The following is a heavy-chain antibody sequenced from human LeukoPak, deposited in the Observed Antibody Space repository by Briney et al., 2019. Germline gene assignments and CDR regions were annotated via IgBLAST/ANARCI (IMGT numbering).Heavy chain of an antibody. Sequence: GGSLRLSCAASGFSISTYAMSWVRQAPGEGLEWVSAISGSGTTYYAESVKGRFTISRDNSKNPLLLQLNSLRAEDTAKYYCTKDYCGKFCSAVWGQGTTVTVSS. CDR3: TKDYCGKFCSAV. J-gene: IGHJ6*02. CDR1: GFSISTYA. CDR2: ISGSGTT. D-gene: IGHD3-9*01. V-gene: IGHV3-23*01.